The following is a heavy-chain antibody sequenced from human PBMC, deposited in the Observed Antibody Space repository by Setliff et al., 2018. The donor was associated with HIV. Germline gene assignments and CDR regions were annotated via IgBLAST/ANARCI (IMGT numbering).Heavy chain of an antibody. CDR1: GASIGRRSDC. V-gene: IGHV4-39*01. J-gene: IGHJ2*01. CDR2: FYYSWNT. D-gene: IGHD3-16*02. Sequence: PSETLSLTCTVSGASIGRRSDCWGWIRQPPGKGLEWIGSFYYSWNTYYNPSLKSRVTISVDTSKNQFSLKLSSVTAADTTVYYCARLILGELSLFGPYWYFDLWGRGTLVTVSS. CDR3: ARLILGELSLFGPYWYFDL.